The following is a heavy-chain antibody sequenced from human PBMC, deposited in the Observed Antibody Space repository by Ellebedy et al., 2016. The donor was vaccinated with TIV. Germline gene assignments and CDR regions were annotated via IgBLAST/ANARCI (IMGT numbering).Heavy chain of an antibody. CDR3: AKEYVPAAGTYYFDY. J-gene: IGHJ4*02. D-gene: IGHD2-2*01. CDR2: ISGSGGST. Sequence: GGSLRLSXAASGFTFSSYAMSWVRQAPGKGLEWVSAISGSGGSTYYADSVKGRFTIPRDNSKNTLYLQMNSLRAEDTAVYYCAKEYVPAAGTYYFDYWGQGTLVTVSS. V-gene: IGHV3-23*01. CDR1: GFTFSSYA.